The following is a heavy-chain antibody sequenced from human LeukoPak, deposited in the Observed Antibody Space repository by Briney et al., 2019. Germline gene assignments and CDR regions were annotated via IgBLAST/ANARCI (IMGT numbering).Heavy chain of an antibody. CDR2: INHSGST. D-gene: IGHD6-6*01. V-gene: IGHV4-34*01. CDR3: ARRLTKIIAAYDY. Sequence: PSETLSLTCAVYGGSLSGYYWSWIRQPPGKGLEWIGEINHSGSTNYNPSLKSRVTISVDTSKNQFSLKLSSVTAADTAVYYCARRLTKIIAAYDYWGQGTLVTVSS. J-gene: IGHJ4*02. CDR1: GGSLSGYY.